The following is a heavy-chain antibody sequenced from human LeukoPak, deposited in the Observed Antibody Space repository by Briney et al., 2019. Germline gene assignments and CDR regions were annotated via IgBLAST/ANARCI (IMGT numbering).Heavy chain of an antibody. CDR2: IYPPGRT. CDR1: GGSISSFY. V-gene: IGHV4-4*07. D-gene: IGHD2-15*01. Sequence: SETLSLTCTVSGGSISSFYWSWIRQPAGKGLEWIGRIYPPGRTSYSPSLKSRVSMSEDTSKNQFSLELKSATAADTAAYYCARTPCSGGSCSGGDAFDIWGQGTLVTVSS. J-gene: IGHJ3*02. CDR3: ARTPCSGGSCSGGDAFDI.